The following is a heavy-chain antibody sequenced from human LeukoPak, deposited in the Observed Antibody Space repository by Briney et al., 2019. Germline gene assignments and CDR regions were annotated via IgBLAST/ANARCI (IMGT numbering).Heavy chain of an antibody. J-gene: IGHJ3*02. CDR1: GFTFSSYA. V-gene: IGHV3-30*04. CDR3: ASKDGVDTAMARNDAFDI. Sequence: PGGSLRLSCAASGFTFSSYAMHWVRQAPGKGLEWVAVISYDGSNKYYADSVKGRFTISRDNSKNTLYLQMNSLRAEDTAVYYCASKDGVDTAMARNDAFDIWGQGTMVTVSS. D-gene: IGHD5-18*01. CDR2: ISYDGSNK.